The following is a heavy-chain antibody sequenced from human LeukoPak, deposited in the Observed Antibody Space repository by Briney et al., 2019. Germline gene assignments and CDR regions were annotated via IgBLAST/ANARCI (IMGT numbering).Heavy chain of an antibody. CDR2: IRYDGSNK. J-gene: IGHJ3*02. CDR1: GFTFSSYG. D-gene: IGHD6-19*01. Sequence: GGSLRLSCAASGFTFSSYGMHWVRQAPGKGLEWVAFIRYDGSNKYYADSVKGRFTISRDKSKNTLYLQMNSLRAEDTAVYYCAKGRVAVAGTGIWGQGTMATVSS. CDR3: AKGRVAVAGTGI. V-gene: IGHV3-30*02.